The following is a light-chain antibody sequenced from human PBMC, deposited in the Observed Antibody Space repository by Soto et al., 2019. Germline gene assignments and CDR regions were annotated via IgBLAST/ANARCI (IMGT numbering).Light chain of an antibody. V-gene: IGKV3-20*01. CDR3: QQYETSPFT. Sequence: EIVLTQSPATLSLSPGERATLSCRASQSVDSSHLAWYQHRPGRAPRLLVYGASRRATGVPDRFSGSGSGTHFTLSIRRLESEDFAVYYCQQYETSPFTFGGGTKVDIK. CDR2: GAS. CDR1: QSVDSSH. J-gene: IGKJ4*01.